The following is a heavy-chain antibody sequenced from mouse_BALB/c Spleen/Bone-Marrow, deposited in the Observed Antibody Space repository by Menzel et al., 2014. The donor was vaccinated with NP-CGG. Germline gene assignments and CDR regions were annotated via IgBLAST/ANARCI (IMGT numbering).Heavy chain of an antibody. CDR1: GYTFTSYF. CDR2: INPYNDGT. Sequence: LQESGPELVKPGASVKMSCKASGYTFTSYFMHWVKQRPGQGLEWIGYINPYNDGTKYNEKFKGKATLTSDKSSSTAYVELSSLTSEDSAVYYCTRIYYDYDGVWFAYWGQGTLVTVSA. D-gene: IGHD2-4*01. V-gene: IGHV1-14*01. J-gene: IGHJ3*01. CDR3: TRIYYDYDGVWFAY.